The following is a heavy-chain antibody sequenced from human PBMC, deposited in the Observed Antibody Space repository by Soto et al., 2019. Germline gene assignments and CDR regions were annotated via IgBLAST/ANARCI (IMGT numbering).Heavy chain of an antibody. V-gene: IGHV3-72*01. Sequence: EVQMVESGGGLVQPGRSLRLSCAASGFIFSDHYMDWARQAPGKGLEWVGRIRDKANSYTTEYAASVKGRFTISRDDSKNSLYLQMNSLKIEDTAVYYCARGDDYNDGVYASDIWGQGTMVTVSS. CDR2: IRDKANSYTT. CDR1: GFIFSDHY. J-gene: IGHJ3*02. D-gene: IGHD4-4*01. CDR3: ARGDDYNDGVYASDI.